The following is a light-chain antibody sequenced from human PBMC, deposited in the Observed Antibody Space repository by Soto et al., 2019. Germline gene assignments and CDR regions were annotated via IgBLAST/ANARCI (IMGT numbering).Light chain of an antibody. Sequence: EIVLTQSPATLSLSPGERATLSCRASQSVSSYLAWYQQKPGQAPRLLIYDASNRATGIPARFSGSGSGTDFTLTISSLEPEDFAVYYCQQRINWPPYTFGQRTKLEIK. CDR3: QQRINWPPYT. CDR1: QSVSSY. V-gene: IGKV3-11*01. CDR2: DAS. J-gene: IGKJ2*01.